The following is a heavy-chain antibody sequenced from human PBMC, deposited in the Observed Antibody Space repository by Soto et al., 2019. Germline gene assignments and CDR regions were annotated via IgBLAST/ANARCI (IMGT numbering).Heavy chain of an antibody. D-gene: IGHD2-21*02. V-gene: IGHV1-69*13. CDR2: IIPIFGTA. CDR1: GGTFSSYA. CDR3: ARSSVVTAPNFDY. Sequence: ASVKVSCKASGGTFSSYAISCVRQAPGQGLEWMGGIIPIFGTANYAQKFQGRVTITADESTSTAYMELSSLRSEDTAVYYCARSSVVTAPNFDYWGQGTLVTVSS. J-gene: IGHJ4*02.